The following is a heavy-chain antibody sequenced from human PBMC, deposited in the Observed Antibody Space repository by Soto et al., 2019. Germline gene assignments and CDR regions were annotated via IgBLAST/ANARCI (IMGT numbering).Heavy chain of an antibody. CDR3: VGDQDVHTPMVHGNY. Sequence: EVQLVESGGGLVQPGESLRLSCTASGITFSSYSMNRVRQAPGKGLEWLSYISSSKTTYADSVKGRFTISRDNAKNSVYLQMNSLRDEDTAEYYCVGDQDVHTPMVHGNYWGRGTRVTVSS. CDR2: ISSSKTT. CDR1: GITFSSYS. V-gene: IGHV3-48*02. D-gene: IGHD5-18*01. J-gene: IGHJ4*02.